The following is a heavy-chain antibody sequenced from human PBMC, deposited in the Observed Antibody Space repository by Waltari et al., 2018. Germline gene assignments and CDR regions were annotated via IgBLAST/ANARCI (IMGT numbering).Heavy chain of an antibody. CDR2: INPKNGDT. CDR1: GYTCTGYA. V-gene: IGHV1-2*06. J-gene: IGHJ4*02. CDR3: LRDSSGSHFDY. Sequence: LVQYGAEVRKPGASVKVSCKASGYTCTGYAILWVRQAPGQGLEWMGRINPKNGDTHYAQKFQGRVAMTTDTSTNTAFMELHSLRSDDTAVYYCLRDSSGSHFDYWGQGTLVTVSS. D-gene: IGHD3-22*01.